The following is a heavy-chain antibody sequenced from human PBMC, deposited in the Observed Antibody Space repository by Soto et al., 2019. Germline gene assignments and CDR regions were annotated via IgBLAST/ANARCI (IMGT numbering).Heavy chain of an antibody. J-gene: IGHJ4*02. D-gene: IGHD3-22*01. CDR3: ARDRNYYYSSGSPLDY. V-gene: IGHV3-33*01. CDR2: IWYDGSNK. Sequence: QVQLVESGGGVVQPGRSLILSCAASGFTFSSYGMHWVRQAPGKGLEWVAVIWYDGSNKYYADSVKGRFTISRDNSKNTLYLRMNSLRAENTAVYYCARDRNYYYSSGSPLDYWGQGTLGTVSS. CDR1: GFTFSSYG.